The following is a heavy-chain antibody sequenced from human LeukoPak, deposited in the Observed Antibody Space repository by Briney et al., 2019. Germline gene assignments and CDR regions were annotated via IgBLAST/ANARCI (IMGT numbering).Heavy chain of an antibody. V-gene: IGHV4-39*07. D-gene: IGHD1-26*01. J-gene: IGHJ6*03. Sequence: SETLSLTCTVSGGSISSSSYYWGWIRQPPGKGLEWIGSIYYSGSTYYNPSLKSRVTISVDTSKNQFSLKLSSVTAADTAVYYCARVATTVKRNYYYMDVWGKGTTVTISS. CDR2: IYYSGST. CDR3: ARVATTVKRNYYYMDV. CDR1: GGSISSSSYY.